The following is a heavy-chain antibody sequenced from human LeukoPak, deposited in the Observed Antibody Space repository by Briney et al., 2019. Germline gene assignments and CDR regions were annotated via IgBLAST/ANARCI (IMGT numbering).Heavy chain of an antibody. V-gene: IGHV3-48*01. CDR1: GLTSSSTFGSYS. J-gene: IGHJ4*02. D-gene: IGHD3-10*01. Sequence: GGSLRLSCAASGLTSSSTFGSYSMNWVRQAPGKGLQWVSYISSSSNIIYYADSVKGRFTISRDNAKNSLFLQMNSLRAEDTAVYYCARDFAREFTIDYWGQGTLVTVSS. CDR2: ISSSSNII. CDR3: ARDFAREFTIDY.